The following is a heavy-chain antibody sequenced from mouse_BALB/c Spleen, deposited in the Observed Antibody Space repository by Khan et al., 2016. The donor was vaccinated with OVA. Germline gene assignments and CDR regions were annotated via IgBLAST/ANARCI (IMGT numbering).Heavy chain of an antibody. CDR2: ISTYYGDA. Sequence: QIQLVQSGAELVRPGVSVKISCKGSGYTFTDFTMHWVKQSHAMSLEWIGVISTYYGDATYNQKFKDKATMTVDKSSSTAYMELARLTSEDSAISDCTGGGGGNRFAYWGQGTLVTVSA. CDR3: TGGGGGNRFAY. J-gene: IGHJ3*01. V-gene: IGHV1S137*01. CDR1: GYTFTDFT.